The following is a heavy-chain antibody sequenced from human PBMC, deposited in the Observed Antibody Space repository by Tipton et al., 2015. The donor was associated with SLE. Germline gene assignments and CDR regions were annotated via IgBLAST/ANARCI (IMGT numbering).Heavy chain of an antibody. Sequence: TLSLTCTVSGGSISSGSYYWSWIRQPAGKGLEWIGYIYTSGSTNYNPVLKSRVTISVDTSKNQFSLKLSSVTAADTAVYYCAAVAASRYYYGMDVWGQGTTVTVSS. CDR3: AAVAASRYYYGMDV. CDR2: IYTSGST. J-gene: IGHJ6*02. V-gene: IGHV4-61*09. D-gene: IGHD2-15*01. CDR1: GGSISSGSYY.